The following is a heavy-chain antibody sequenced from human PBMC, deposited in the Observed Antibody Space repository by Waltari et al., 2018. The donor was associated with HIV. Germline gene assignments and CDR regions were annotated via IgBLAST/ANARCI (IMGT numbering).Heavy chain of an antibody. CDR1: GFPFGDLA. J-gene: IGHJ4*02. CDR2: IRSKAYGGTT. D-gene: IGHD6-19*01. CDR3: IRDRVVAGTVY. V-gene: IGHV3-49*04. Sequence: EVQLVESGGGLVQPGRSLRLSCTASGFPFGDLAMSWVRQAPGKGLEWVGFIRSKAYGGTTEYAASVKGRFTISRDDSKSIAYLQMNSLKTEDTAVYYCIRDRVVAGTVYWGQGTLVTVSS.